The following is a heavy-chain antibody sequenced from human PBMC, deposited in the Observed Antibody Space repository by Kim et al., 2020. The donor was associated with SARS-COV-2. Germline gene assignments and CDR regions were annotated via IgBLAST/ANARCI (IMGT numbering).Heavy chain of an antibody. CDR2: ISAYNGNT. V-gene: IGHV1-18*01. CDR1: GYTFTSYG. Sequence: ASVKVSCKASGYTFTSYGISWVRQAPGQGLEWMGWISAYNGNTNYAQKLQGRVTMTTDTSTSTAYMELRSLRSDDTAVYYCARARGIPPYNWNYVVWFDPWGQGTLVTVSS. CDR3: ARARGIPPYNWNYVVWFDP. J-gene: IGHJ5*02. D-gene: IGHD1-7*01.